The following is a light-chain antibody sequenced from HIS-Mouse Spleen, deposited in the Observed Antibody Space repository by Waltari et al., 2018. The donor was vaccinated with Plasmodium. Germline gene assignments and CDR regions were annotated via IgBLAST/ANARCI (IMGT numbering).Light chain of an antibody. CDR1: SRDVGSYNL. V-gene: IGLV2-23*01. J-gene: IGLJ2*01. Sequence: QSALTQPASASGSPGQSITISCTGTSRDVGSYNLVSWYHQHPGKAPKLMSYEGSKRPSGVSNRFSGSKSGNTASLTISGLQAEDEADYYCCSYAGSSTLVFGGGTKLTVL. CDR3: CSYAGSSTLV. CDR2: EGS.